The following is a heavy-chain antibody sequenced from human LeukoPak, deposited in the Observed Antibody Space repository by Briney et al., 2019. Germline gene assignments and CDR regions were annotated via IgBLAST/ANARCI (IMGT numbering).Heavy chain of an antibody. V-gene: IGHV3-53*01. J-gene: IGHJ4*02. CDR2: IYSGGST. CDR3: AREAVTRNYFDY. CDR1: GLTVSRNY. Sequence: PGGSLGPSCAASGLTVSRNYMNGVRPPPGRGRGGVSVIYSGGSTYYADSVKGRFTIARDNSKNTLFLQMNSLRAEDTAVYYCAREAVTRNYFDYWGQGTLVTVSS. D-gene: IGHD4-17*01.